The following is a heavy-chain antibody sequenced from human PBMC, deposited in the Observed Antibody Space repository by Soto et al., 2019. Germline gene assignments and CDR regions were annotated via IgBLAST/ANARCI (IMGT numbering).Heavy chain of an antibody. CDR2: IYYSGST. J-gene: IGHJ5*02. Sequence: SETLSLTCTVSGGSISSGDYYWSWIRQPPGKGLEWIGYIYYSGSTYYNPSLKSRVTISVDTSKNQFSLKVTSVTAADTALYYCARDYFDSSDYTTNWFDPWGQGTRVTVSS. CDR1: GGSISSGDYY. CDR3: ARDYFDSSDYTTNWFDP. V-gene: IGHV4-30-4*01. D-gene: IGHD3-22*01.